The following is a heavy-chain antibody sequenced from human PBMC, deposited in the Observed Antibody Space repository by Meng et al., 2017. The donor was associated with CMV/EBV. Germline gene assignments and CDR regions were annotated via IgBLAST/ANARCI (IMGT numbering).Heavy chain of an antibody. J-gene: IGHJ4*02. Sequence: FSSDGMHWVRQAPGKGLEWVAVIWYDGSNKYYADSVKGRFTISRDNSKNTLYLQMNSLRAEDTAVYYCAKPYCSSTSCYTGRGGFDYWGQGTLVTVSS. CDR1: FSSDG. V-gene: IGHV3-33*06. D-gene: IGHD2-2*02. CDR2: IWYDGSNK. CDR3: AKPYCSSTSCYTGRGGFDY.